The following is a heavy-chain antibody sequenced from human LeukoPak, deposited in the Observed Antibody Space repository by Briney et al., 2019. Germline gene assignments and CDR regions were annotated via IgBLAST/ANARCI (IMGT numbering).Heavy chain of an antibody. D-gene: IGHD6-19*01. CDR2: ISGSGGST. J-gene: IGHJ4*02. Sequence: GGSLRLSCAASGVTFSSYAMGRVRQAPGKGLEWVSAISGSGGSTYYADSVKGRFTISRDNSKNTVFLQMDSQRAEDTAIYYCANLYRSGWYFDYWGQGTLVTVSS. V-gene: IGHV3-23*01. CDR1: GVTFSSYA. CDR3: ANLYRSGWYFDY.